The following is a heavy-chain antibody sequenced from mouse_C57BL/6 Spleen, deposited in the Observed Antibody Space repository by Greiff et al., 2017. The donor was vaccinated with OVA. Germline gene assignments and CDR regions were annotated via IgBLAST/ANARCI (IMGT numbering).Heavy chain of an antibody. CDR1: GFSLTSYG. CDR2: IWRGGST. CDR3: ANAYYSNGDYAMDY. D-gene: IGHD2-5*01. Sequence: QVQLKQSGPGLVQPSQSLSITCTVSGFSLTSYGVHWVRQSPGTGLEWLGVIWRGGSTAYNAAFMSRLRITKDNSKSQVFVKMNSLQADDTAIYDCANAYYSNGDYAMDYWGQGTSVTVSS. V-gene: IGHV2-5*01. J-gene: IGHJ4*01.